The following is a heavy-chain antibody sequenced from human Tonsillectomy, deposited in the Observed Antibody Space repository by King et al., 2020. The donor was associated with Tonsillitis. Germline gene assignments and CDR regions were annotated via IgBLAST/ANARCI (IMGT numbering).Heavy chain of an antibody. CDR3: ASGYYYDSSGYPYGMDV. J-gene: IGHJ6*02. CDR2: INPSGGST. CDR1: GYTFTSYY. Sequence: QLVQSGAEVKKPGASVKVSCKASGYTFTSYYMHWVRQAPGQGLEWMGIINPSGGSTSYAQKFQGRVTMTRDTSTSTVYMGLRSLRSEDTAVYYCASGYYYDSSGYPYGMDVWGQGTTVTVSS. D-gene: IGHD3-22*01. V-gene: IGHV1-46*01.